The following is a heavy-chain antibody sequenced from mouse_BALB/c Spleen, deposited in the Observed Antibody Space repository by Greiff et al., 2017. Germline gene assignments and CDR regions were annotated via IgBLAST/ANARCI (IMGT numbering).Heavy chain of an antibody. CDR2: IYPGSGST. Sequence: QVQLKESGPELVKPGASVKMSCKAPGYTFTDYVISWVKQRTGQGLEWIGEIYPGSGSTYYNEKFKGKATLTADKSSNTAYMQLSSLTSEDSAVYFCALITTVVATDYWGQGTTLTVSS. CDR1: GYTFTDYV. J-gene: IGHJ2*01. D-gene: IGHD1-1*01. V-gene: IGHV1-77*01. CDR3: ALITTVVATDY.